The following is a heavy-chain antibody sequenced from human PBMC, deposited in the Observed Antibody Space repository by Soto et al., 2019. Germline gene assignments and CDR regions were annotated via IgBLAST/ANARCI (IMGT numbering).Heavy chain of an antibody. CDR1: GFTFSSYA. V-gene: IGHV3-23*01. CDR2: ISGSGGST. J-gene: IGHJ6*02. CDR3: AKDLGNYYDSSGTPRLYYYYGMDV. Sequence: GGSLRLSCAASGFTFSSYAMSWVRQAPGKGLEWVSAISGSGGSTYYADSVKGRFTISRDNSKNTLYLQMNSLRAEDTAVYYCAKDLGNYYDSSGTPRLYYYYGMDVWGQGTTITVSS. D-gene: IGHD3-22*01.